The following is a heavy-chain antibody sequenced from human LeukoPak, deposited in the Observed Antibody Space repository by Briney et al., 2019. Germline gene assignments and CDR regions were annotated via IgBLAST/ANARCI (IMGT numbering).Heavy chain of an antibody. Sequence: PGGSLRLSCVASGFTFSSYWMHWVRQDPRKGLVWVSRINGDGRNINYADSVRGRFTISRDNAKNTLYLQMNTLRVEDTAVYYCAREDAMVGINWFDPWDQGTLVTVSS. CDR3: AREDAMVGINWFDP. CDR2: INGDGRNI. J-gene: IGHJ5*02. V-gene: IGHV3-74*01. CDR1: GFTFSSYW. D-gene: IGHD5-18*01.